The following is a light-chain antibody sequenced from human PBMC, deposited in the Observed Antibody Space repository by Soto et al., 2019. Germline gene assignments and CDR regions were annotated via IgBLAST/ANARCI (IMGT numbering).Light chain of an antibody. Sequence: ESVLAQSPGTLSLSPGERATLSCRASQTVSNRDLTWYQHKPGQAPTLLIYGASIRAIGIPDRFSGSRSGADFTLTITRLEPEDFAVYYCQQFDDSRPAFTFGQGTKLEI. J-gene: IGKJ2*01. CDR1: QTVSNRD. V-gene: IGKV3-20*01. CDR3: QQFDDSRPAFT. CDR2: GAS.